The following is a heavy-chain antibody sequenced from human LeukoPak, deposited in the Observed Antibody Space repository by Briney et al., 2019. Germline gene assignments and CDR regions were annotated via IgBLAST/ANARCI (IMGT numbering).Heavy chain of an antibody. CDR2: ISAYNGNT. Sequence: ASVKVPCKASGYTFTSYGISWVRQAPGQGLEWMGWISAYNGNTNYAQELQGRVTMTTDTSTSTACMELRSLRSDDTAVYYCARVYYDILTGYYLPVDYWGQGTLVTVSS. D-gene: IGHD3-9*01. CDR1: GYTFTSYG. J-gene: IGHJ4*02. V-gene: IGHV1-18*01. CDR3: ARVYYDILTGYYLPVDY.